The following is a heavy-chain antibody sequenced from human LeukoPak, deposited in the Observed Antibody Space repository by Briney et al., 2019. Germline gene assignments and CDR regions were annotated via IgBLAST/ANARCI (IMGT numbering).Heavy chain of an antibody. CDR1: GFSFSNSW. CDR3: SRILDH. CDR2: IKPDGSEK. V-gene: IGHV3-7*05. Sequence: SGGSLRLSCAASGFSFSNSWMDWVRQTPGKGLEWVANIKPDGSEKYFVDSVKGRFTISRDNANKSLYLQMNSLRVEDTAVYYCSRILDHWGQGTLVTVSS. J-gene: IGHJ4*02.